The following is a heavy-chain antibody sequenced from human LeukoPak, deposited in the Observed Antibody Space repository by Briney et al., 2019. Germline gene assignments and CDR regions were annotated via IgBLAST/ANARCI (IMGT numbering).Heavy chain of an antibody. CDR1: GFTFDDYA. CDR3: AKAADILTGFDS. CDR2: ISWNSGSI. Sequence: GGSLRLSCAASGFTFDDYAMHWVRQAPGKGLEWVSSISWNSGSIGYADSVKGRFTTSRDNAKNSLSLQMNSLRAEDTALYYCAKAADILTGFDSWGQGTLVTVSS. D-gene: IGHD3-9*01. V-gene: IGHV3-9*01. J-gene: IGHJ4*02.